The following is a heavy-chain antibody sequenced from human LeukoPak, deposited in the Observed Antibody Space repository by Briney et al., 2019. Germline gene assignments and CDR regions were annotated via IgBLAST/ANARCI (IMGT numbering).Heavy chain of an antibody. CDR1: GYTFTSYG. CDR2: ISAYNGNT. D-gene: IGHD5-12*01. Sequence: GASVKVSCKASGYTFTSYGISWVRQAPGQGLEWMGWISAYNGNTNYAQKLQGRVTMTTDTSTSTAYMELRSLRSDDTAVYYCAREDPSGYSGYDPRNPTSAHYYYYYYMDVWGKGTTVTVSS. CDR3: AREDPSGYSGYDPRNPTSAHYYYYYYMDV. V-gene: IGHV1-18*01. J-gene: IGHJ6*03.